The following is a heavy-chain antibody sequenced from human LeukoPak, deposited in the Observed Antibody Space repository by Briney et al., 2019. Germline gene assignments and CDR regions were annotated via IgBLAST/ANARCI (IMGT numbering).Heavy chain of an antibody. CDR3: ASDWDFDY. V-gene: IGHV3-30-3*01. CDR2: ISYDGSNK. Sequence: PGGSLRLSCAASGFIFSSYAMHWVRQAPGKGLEWVAVISYDGSNKYYADSVKGRFTISRDNSKNTLYLQMNSLRAEDTAVYYCASDWDFDYWGQGTLVTVSS. D-gene: IGHD7-27*01. CDR1: GFIFSSYA. J-gene: IGHJ4*02.